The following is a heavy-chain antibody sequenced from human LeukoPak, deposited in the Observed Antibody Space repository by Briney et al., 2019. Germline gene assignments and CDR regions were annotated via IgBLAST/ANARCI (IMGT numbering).Heavy chain of an antibody. CDR1: GFTFTSYG. Sequence: RRSLRLSCAASGFTFTSYGMHWVPQAPGKGLELVAVISYEGSNKYYADSVKGRFTTSRDNSKNTLYLQMNSLRAEDTAVYYCAKWDSWIDYWGQGTLVTVSS. J-gene: IGHJ4*02. CDR3: AKWDSWIDY. V-gene: IGHV3-30*18. D-gene: IGHD1-26*01. CDR2: ISYEGSNK.